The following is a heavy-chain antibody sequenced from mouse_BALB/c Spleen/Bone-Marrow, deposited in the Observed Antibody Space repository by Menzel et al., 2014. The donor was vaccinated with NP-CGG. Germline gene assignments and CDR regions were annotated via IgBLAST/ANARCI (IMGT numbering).Heavy chain of an antibody. CDR1: GFNIKDTY. CDR3: ARYGNGLMDY. D-gene: IGHD2-1*01. V-gene: IGHV14-3*02. Sequence: DVHLVESGAELVKPGASVKLSCTASGFNIKDTYMHWVKQRPEQGLEWIGRIYPANGDTKYDPKFQGKATITADTSSNXAYLQLSSLTSEDTAVYYCARYGNGLMDYWGQGTSVTVSS. CDR2: IYPANGDT. J-gene: IGHJ4*01.